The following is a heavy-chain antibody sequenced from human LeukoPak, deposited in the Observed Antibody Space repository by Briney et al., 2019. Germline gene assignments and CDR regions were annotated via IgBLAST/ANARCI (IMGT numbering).Heavy chain of an antibody. V-gene: IGHV3-23*01. CDR2: ISGSGGST. D-gene: IGHD7-27*01. Sequence: GGSLRLSCVASGFTFSTYGMSWVRQAPGKGLEWVSAISGSGGSTYYADSVKGRFSISRDNPKSTVSLQMSSLRAEDTALYYCVRDLHWGGFDVWGQGTMVTVSS. J-gene: IGHJ3*01. CDR1: GFTFSTYG. CDR3: VRDLHWGGFDV.